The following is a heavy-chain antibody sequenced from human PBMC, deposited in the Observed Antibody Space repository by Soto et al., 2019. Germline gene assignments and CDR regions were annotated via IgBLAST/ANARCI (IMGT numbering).Heavy chain of an antibody. CDR1: GFTFSSYA. CDR3: AKGPRRYCSSTSCYVSGKSGYYYMDV. V-gene: IGHV3-23*01. D-gene: IGHD2-2*01. CDR2: ISGSGGST. J-gene: IGHJ6*03. Sequence: HPGGSLRLSCAASGFTFSSYAMSWVRQAPGKGLEWVSAISGSGGSTYYADSVKGRFTISRDNSKNTLYLQMNSLRAEDTAVYYCAKGPRRYCSSTSCYVSGKSGYYYMDVWGKGTTVAVSS.